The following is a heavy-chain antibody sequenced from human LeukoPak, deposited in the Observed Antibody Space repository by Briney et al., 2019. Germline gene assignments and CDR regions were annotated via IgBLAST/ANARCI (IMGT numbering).Heavy chain of an antibody. CDR1: GFTFSSYA. CDR2: ISGSGGST. V-gene: IGHV3-23*01. CDR3: ATQNFDWLLDRFDY. J-gene: IGHJ4*01. Sequence: GGSLRLSCAASGFTFSSYAMSWVRQAPGKGLEWVSAISGSGGSTYYADSVKGRFTISRDNSKNTLYLQMTSLRAEDTAVYYCATQNFDWLLDRFDYWGQEPWSPSPQ. D-gene: IGHD3-9*01.